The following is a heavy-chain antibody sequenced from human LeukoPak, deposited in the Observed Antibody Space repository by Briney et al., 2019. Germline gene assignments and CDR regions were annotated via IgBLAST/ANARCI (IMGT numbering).Heavy chain of an antibody. CDR1: GFTFSSYA. CDR2: ISGSGGST. J-gene: IGHJ3*02. Sequence: GGSLRLSCAASGFTFSSYAMSWVRQAPGKGLKWVSAISGSGGSTYYADSVKGRFTISRDNSKNTLYLQMNSLRAEDTAVYYCAKPPSYYKDAFDIWGQGTMVTVSS. V-gene: IGHV3-23*01. CDR3: AKPPSYYKDAFDI. D-gene: IGHD1-26*01.